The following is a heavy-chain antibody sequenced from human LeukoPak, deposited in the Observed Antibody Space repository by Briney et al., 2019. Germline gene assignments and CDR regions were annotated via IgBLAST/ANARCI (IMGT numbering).Heavy chain of an antibody. CDR3: ARDFISSGWSYYFDY. J-gene: IGHJ4*02. CDR2: INPNSGGT. V-gene: IGHV1-2*02. D-gene: IGHD6-19*01. Sequence: ASVKVSCKASGYSFADYYMHWVRQAPGQGLEWMGWINPNSGGTNYAQKFQGRVTMTRDTSISTAYMELSRLRSDDTAVYYCARDFISSGWSYYFDYWGQGTLVTVSS. CDR1: GYSFADYY.